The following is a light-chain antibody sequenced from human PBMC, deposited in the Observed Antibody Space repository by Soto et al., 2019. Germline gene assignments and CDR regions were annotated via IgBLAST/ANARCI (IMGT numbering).Light chain of an antibody. CDR3: QQYGSSPYT. CDR1: QSVSSN. CDR2: GAS. Sequence: EIVLTQSPGTLSLSPGERATLSFRAIQSVSSNLAWYQQKPGQAPRLLMYGASSRATGIPDRFSGTGSGTDFTLTISRLEPEDFAVYYCQQYGSSPYTFGLGTKVDIK. V-gene: IGKV3-20*01. J-gene: IGKJ2*01.